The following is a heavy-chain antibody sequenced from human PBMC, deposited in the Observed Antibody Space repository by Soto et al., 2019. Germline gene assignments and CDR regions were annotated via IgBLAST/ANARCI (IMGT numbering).Heavy chain of an antibody. J-gene: IGHJ5*02. V-gene: IGHV2-5*02. D-gene: IGHD1-26*01. CDR3: AHRRSWNWFDP. CDR1: GFSLSTSGVG. Sequence: QITLKESGPTLVKPTQTLTLTCTFSGFSLSTSGVGVGWIRQPPGKALEWLALIYWDDDKRYSPSLKSRLTSTKDTSKNQVVLTMTNMDPVDTATYYWAHRRSWNWFDPWGQGTLGTVSS. CDR2: IYWDDDK.